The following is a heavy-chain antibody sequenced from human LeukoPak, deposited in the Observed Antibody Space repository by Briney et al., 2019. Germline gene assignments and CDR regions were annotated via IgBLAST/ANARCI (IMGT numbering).Heavy chain of an antibody. CDR1: GFTFSSYA. Sequence: GGSLRLSCAASGFTFSSYAMSWGRQAPGEGLEWGSAIIGSGVSTYYADSVKRRLTISRDNSKNTLYLQMNSLRAEDTAVYYCVKRGDSGSYHYYYYGMDVWGQGTTVTVSS. D-gene: IGHD1-26*01. J-gene: IGHJ6*02. CDR2: IIGSGVST. CDR3: VKRGDSGSYHYYYYGMDV. V-gene: IGHV3-23*01.